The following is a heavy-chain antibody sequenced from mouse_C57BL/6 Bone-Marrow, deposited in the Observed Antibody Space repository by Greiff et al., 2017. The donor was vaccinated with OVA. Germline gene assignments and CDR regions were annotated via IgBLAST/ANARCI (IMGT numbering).Heavy chain of an antibody. Sequence: VQLQQSGAELVRPGASVKLSCTASGFNIKDDYMHWVKQRPEQGLEWIGWIDPENGDTEYASKFQGKATITADTSSNTAYLHLSSLTSEDTAVYYCTTYGSSLDYWGQGTTLTVSS. CDR2: IDPENGDT. CDR1: GFNIKDDY. J-gene: IGHJ2*01. V-gene: IGHV14-4*01. D-gene: IGHD1-1*01. CDR3: TTYGSSLDY.